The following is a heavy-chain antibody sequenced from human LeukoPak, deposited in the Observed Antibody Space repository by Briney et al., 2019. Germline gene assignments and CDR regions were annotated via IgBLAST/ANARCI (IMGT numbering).Heavy chain of an antibody. CDR2: ISSSSSYI. Sequence: GGSLRLSCAASGFTFSSYSMNWVRQAPGKGLEWVSSISSSSSYIYYADSVKGRFTISRDNAKNSLYLQMNSLRAEDTAVYYCAVGGLGYCSSTSCYSEPFDYWGQGTLVTVSS. V-gene: IGHV3-21*01. CDR3: AVGGLGYCSSTSCYSEPFDY. CDR1: GFTFSSYS. D-gene: IGHD2-2*01. J-gene: IGHJ4*02.